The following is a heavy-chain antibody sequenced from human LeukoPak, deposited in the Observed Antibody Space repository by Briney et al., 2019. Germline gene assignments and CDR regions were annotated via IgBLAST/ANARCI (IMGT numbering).Heavy chain of an antibody. Sequence: GASVKVSCKASGYTFTAYYMHWVRQAPGQGLEWMGWINPNSGGTNYAQKFQGRVTMTRDTSISTAYMELSSLKSDDTAVYYCARGRASLTAWFVPWGQGTLVTVSS. D-gene: IGHD1-20*01. CDR1: GYTFTAYY. J-gene: IGHJ5*02. CDR3: ARGRASLTAWFVP. V-gene: IGHV1-2*02. CDR2: INPNSGGT.